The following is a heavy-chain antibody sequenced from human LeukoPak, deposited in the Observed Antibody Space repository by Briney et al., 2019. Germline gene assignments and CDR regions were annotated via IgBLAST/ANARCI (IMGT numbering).Heavy chain of an antibody. V-gene: IGHV3-21*01. J-gene: IGHJ6*04. CDR1: GFTFSSYS. Sequence: GGSLRLSCAASGFTFSSYSMNWVRQAPGKGLEWVSSISSSSSYIYYADSVKGRFTISRDNAKNSLYLQMNSLRAEDTAVYYCARDRLVVVPAATDLPYYYGMDVWGKGTTVTVSS. D-gene: IGHD2-2*01. CDR2: ISSSSSYI. CDR3: ARDRLVVVPAATDLPYYYGMDV.